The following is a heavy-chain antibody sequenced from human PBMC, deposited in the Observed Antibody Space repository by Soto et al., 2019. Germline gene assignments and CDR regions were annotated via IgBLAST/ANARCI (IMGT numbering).Heavy chain of an antibody. Sequence: GESLKISCKGSGYSFTSYWIGWVRQMPGKGLEWMGIIYPGDSDTRYSPSFQGQVTISADKSISTAYLQWSSLKASDTAMYYCALSGAYCGGDCYSFFDYWGQGTLVTVSS. V-gene: IGHV5-51*01. CDR2: IYPGDSDT. CDR1: GYSFTSYW. D-gene: IGHD2-21*02. CDR3: ALSGAYCGGDCYSFFDY. J-gene: IGHJ4*02.